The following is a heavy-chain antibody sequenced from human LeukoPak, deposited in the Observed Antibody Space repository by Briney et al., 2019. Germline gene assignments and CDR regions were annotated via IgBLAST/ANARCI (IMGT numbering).Heavy chain of an antibody. J-gene: IGHJ4*02. CDR1: GFTFNNHA. D-gene: IGHD5-18*01. Sequence: PGGSLKLSCTASGFTFNNHAMNWVRQAPGKGLEWVSSISGSGTNTYYADFLKGRFTISRDNSKNTLFLQMSSLIAEDTAVYYCANDLGWIQLNLGRGQGTLVTVSS. V-gene: IGHV3-23*01. CDR2: ISGSGTNT. CDR3: ANDLGWIQLNLG.